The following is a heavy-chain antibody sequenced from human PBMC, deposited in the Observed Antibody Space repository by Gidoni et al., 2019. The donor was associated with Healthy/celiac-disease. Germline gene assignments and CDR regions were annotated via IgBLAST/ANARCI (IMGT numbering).Heavy chain of an antibody. Sequence: QVQLVQSGAEVKKPGASVKVSCKASEYTFTSYAMHWVRQAPGQRLEWMGWINAGNGNTKYSQKFQGRVTITRDTSASIAYMELSSLRSEDTAVYYCARDPYDILTGYHPGFDYWGQGTLVTVSS. J-gene: IGHJ4*02. CDR2: INAGNGNT. D-gene: IGHD3-9*01. CDR1: EYTFTSYA. V-gene: IGHV1-3*01. CDR3: ARDPYDILTGYHPGFDY.